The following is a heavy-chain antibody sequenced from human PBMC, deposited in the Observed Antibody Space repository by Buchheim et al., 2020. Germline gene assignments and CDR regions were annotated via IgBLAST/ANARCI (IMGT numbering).Heavy chain of an antibody. V-gene: IGHV3-7*03. CDR2: TKQDGSET. D-gene: IGHD3-10*01. CDR1: RFTLRSYW. CDR3: ARAEISGSPYDFSYSGMDV. Sequence: EVQLVESGGGLVQPGGSLRLSCTASRFTLRSYWMSWVRQAPGKGLEWVANTKQDGSETYYADSVKGRFTISRDNAKNSLYPQMNSLRAEDTAVYFCARAEISGSPYDFSYSGMDVWGQGTT. J-gene: IGHJ6*02.